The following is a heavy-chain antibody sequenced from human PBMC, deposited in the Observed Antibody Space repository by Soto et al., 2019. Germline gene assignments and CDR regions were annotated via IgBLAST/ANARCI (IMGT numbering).Heavy chain of an antibody. D-gene: IGHD4-17*01. CDR2: MNPNSGNT. V-gene: IGHV1-8*01. CDR3: ARVLTVTTYLDV. J-gene: IGHJ2*01. CDR1: GYTFTSYD. Sequence: QVQLVQSGAEVGKPGASVKVSCKASGYTFTSYDINWVRQASGQGLEWMGWMNPNSGNTGSAQRFQGRLTMTRNTSINTAYMELTSLTSEDAAVYYCARVLTVTTYLDVWGRGTLVAVSS.